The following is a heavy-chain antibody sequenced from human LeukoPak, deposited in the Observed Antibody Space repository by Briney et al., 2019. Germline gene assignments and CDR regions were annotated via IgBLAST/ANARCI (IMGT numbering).Heavy chain of an antibody. CDR2: ISYDGSNK. D-gene: IGHD6-19*01. CDR3: ASPSPYSSGWDYFDY. Sequence: GGSLRLSCAASGFTFSSYAMHWVRQAPGKGLEWVAVISYDGSNKYYADSVKGRFTIPRDNSKNTLYLQMNSLRAEDTAVYYCASPSPYSSGWDYFDYWGQGTLVTVSS. V-gene: IGHV3-30*04. CDR1: GFTFSSYA. J-gene: IGHJ4*02.